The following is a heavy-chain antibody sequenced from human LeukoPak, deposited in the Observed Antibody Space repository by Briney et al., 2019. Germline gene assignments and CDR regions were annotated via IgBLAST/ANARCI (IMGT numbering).Heavy chain of an antibody. D-gene: IGHD6-13*01. CDR3: ARDRRIAAADDNWFDP. CDR1: GGTFSSYA. CDR2: IIPIFGTA. V-gene: IGHV1-69*06. J-gene: IGHJ5*02. Sequence: ASVKVSRKASGGTFSSYAISWVRQAPGQGLEWMGRIIPIFGTANYAQKFQGRVTITADKSTSTAYMELSSLRSEDTAVYYCARDRRIAAADDNWFDPWGQGTLVTVSS.